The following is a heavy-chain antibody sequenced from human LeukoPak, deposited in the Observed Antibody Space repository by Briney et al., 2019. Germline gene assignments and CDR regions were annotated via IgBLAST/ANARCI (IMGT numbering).Heavy chain of an antibody. CDR2: ISDYNGNT. J-gene: IGHJ4*02. D-gene: IGHD6-13*01. Sequence: ASVKVSCKASGYTFTSYVISWVRQAPGQGLECMGWISDYNGNTNYAQKLQGRVTMTTDTSTSTAYMELRSLRSDDTAVYYCARASGLAGYSSSWYLYYFDYWGQGTLVTVSS. CDR3: ARASGLAGYSSSWYLYYFDY. CDR1: GYTFTSYV. V-gene: IGHV1-18*01.